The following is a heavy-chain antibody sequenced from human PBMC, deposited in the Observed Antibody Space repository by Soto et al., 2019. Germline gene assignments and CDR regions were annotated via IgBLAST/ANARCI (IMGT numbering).Heavy chain of an antibody. CDR3: VRDKGGAVIGLNWFDP. CDR2: ISSSSTTI. Sequence: GGSLRLSRAAFGFTFSTFGMNWVRQAPGKGLEWISYISSSSTTIFYGGPVEGRFTVSRDNAENSLYLQMNSLRDEDTAVYYCVRDKGGAVIGLNWFDPWGQGTLVTVSS. CDR1: GFTFSTFG. J-gene: IGHJ5*01. D-gene: IGHD2-21*01. V-gene: IGHV3-48*02.